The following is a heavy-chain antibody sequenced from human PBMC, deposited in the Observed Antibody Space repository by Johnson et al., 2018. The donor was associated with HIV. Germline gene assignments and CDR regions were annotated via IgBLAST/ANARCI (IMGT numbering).Heavy chain of an antibody. CDR1: GFTFSNYY. CDR3: ARGGDPPCSDAFDI. D-gene: IGHD3-10*01. J-gene: IGHJ3*02. V-gene: IGHV3-11*04. Sequence: QMQLVESGGGLVQPGGSLRLSCAASGFTFSNYYMSWIRQAPGKGLEWVSYISSSGSTIYYADSVKGRFTISRDNDKHTLYLQMNSLRAEDAAVYYCARGGDPPCSDAFDIWGQGTMVTISS. CDR2: ISSSGSTI.